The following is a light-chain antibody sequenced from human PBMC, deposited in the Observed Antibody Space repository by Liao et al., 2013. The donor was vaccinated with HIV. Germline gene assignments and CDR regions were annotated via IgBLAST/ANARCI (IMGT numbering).Light chain of an antibody. J-gene: IGLJ3*02. CDR2: KDI. CDR3: QSADSSGTYCWV. CDR1: ALPKQY. V-gene: IGLV3-25*03. Sequence: SYELTQPPSVSVSPGQTARITCSGDALPKQYAYWYQQKPGQAPVLVIYKDIERPSGIPERFSGSSSGTTVTLTISGVQAEDEADYYCQSADSSGTYCWVFGGGTKLTVL.